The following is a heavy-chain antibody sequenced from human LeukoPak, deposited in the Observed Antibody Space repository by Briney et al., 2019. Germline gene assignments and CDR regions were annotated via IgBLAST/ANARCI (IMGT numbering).Heavy chain of an antibody. D-gene: IGHD3-9*01. CDR1: GFIFPNAW. CDR2: IKNKNCGRTT. Sequence: GGSLTLPCAASGFIFPNAWMHGVRQAPGKGLEWVGRIKNKNCGRTTNYIAPVKGRFTISRDDSSNTLYLEMESLKTEDTSVYYGESDGELRHYYLAYWGQGTLVTVSS. V-gene: IGHV3-15*01. CDR3: ESDGELRHYYLAY. J-gene: IGHJ1*01.